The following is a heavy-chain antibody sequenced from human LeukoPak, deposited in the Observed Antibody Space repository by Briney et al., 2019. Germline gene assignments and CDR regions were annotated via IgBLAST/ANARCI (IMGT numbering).Heavy chain of an antibody. CDR2: ISGSGGST. Sequence: GGSPRLSCAASGFTFSSYAMSWVRQAPGKGLEWVSAISGSGGSTYYADSVKGRFTISRDNSKNTLYLQMNSLRAEDTAVYYCAKDEDYYDSSGYYYPDYWGQGTLVTVSS. J-gene: IGHJ4*02. CDR1: GFTFSSYA. V-gene: IGHV3-23*01. D-gene: IGHD3-22*01. CDR3: AKDEDYYDSSGYYYPDY.